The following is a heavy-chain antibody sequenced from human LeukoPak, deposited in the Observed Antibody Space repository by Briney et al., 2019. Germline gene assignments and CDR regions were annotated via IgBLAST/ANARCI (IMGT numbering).Heavy chain of an antibody. V-gene: IGHV4-4*07. D-gene: IGHD3-22*01. Sequence: PSETLSLTCTVSGGSISSYYWSWIRQPAGKGLEWIGRVYMSETANYNPSLRSRVTMSVDTSKNQFSLKLTSVTAADTAVYYCARDRNYYHSSGWTPFDYWGQGTLVTVSS. J-gene: IGHJ4*02. CDR1: GGSISSYY. CDR2: VYMSETA. CDR3: ARDRNYYHSSGWTPFDY.